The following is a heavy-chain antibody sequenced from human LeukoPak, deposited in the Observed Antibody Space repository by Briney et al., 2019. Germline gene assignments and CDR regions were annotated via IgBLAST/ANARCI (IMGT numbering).Heavy chain of an antibody. Sequence: PGGSLRLSCAASGFTFSNYEMNWVRQAPGKGLEWVSYISSSGSTIYYADSVKGRFTISRDNAKNSLYLQMNSLRAEDTAVYYCAREGRNSGYGDDYWGQGTLVTVSS. CDR2: ISSSGSTI. J-gene: IGHJ4*02. CDR1: GFTFSNYE. CDR3: AREGRNSGYGDDY. V-gene: IGHV3-48*03. D-gene: IGHD5-12*01.